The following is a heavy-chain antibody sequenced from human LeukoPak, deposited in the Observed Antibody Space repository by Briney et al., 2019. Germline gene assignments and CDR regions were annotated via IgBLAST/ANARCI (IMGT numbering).Heavy chain of an antibody. D-gene: IGHD6-13*01. J-gene: IGHJ4*02. CDR1: GDSISSSSYY. CDR3: ARQGASSWYGLAVY. Sequence: SDTLSLTCTVSGDSISSSSYYWGWIRQPPGKGLEWIGSIYYSGSTYYNPSLKSRVTISVDTSRNQFSLKLSSVTAADTAVYYCARQGASSWYGLAVYWGQGTLVTVSS. V-gene: IGHV4-39*01. CDR2: IYYSGST.